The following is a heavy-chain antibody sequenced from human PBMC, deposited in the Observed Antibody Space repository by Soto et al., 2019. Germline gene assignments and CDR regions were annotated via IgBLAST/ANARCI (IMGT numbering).Heavy chain of an antibody. CDR3: AREEPGSGYYSQPYYYYGMDV. CDR1: GGTFSSYA. D-gene: IGHD3-22*01. CDR2: IIPIFGTA. J-gene: IGHJ6*02. Sequence: ASVKVSCKASGGTFSSYAISWVRQAPGQGLEWMGGIIPIFGTANYAQKFQGRVTIAADESTSTAYMELSSLRSEDTAVYYCAREEPGSGYYSQPYYYYGMDVWGQGTTVTVSS. V-gene: IGHV1-69*13.